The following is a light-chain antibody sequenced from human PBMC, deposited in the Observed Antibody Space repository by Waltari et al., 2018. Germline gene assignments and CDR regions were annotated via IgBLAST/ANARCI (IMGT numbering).Light chain of an antibody. J-gene: IGLJ3*02. CDR2: VNSDGSH. Sequence: QLVLTQSPSASASLGASVKLTCTLSRGHSSNVIAWHQQQPEKGPRYLMKVNSDGSHRKGDDSPDRCSGSSSGAEHYLTSSSLQSEDEADYDCQTGGHGTWVFGGGTKLTVL. V-gene: IGLV4-69*02. CDR1: RGHSSNV. CDR3: QTGGHGTWV.